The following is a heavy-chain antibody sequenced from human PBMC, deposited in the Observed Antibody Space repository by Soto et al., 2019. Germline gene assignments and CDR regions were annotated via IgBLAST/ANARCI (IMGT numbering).Heavy chain of an antibody. CDR1: GFALGSYW. D-gene: IGHD1-1*01. Sequence: EEQLVESGGGLVQPGGSLRLSCAASGFALGSYWMHCVRQTPGKGPVWVSGISDDGSTTAYADSVKGRFTISRDNAKNTMYLQVRSLTVEDTAVYYCARDLSGDTTPYFDLWGQGTLVTVSS. J-gene: IGHJ4*02. CDR2: ISDDGSTT. V-gene: IGHV3-74*03. CDR3: ARDLSGDTTPYFDL.